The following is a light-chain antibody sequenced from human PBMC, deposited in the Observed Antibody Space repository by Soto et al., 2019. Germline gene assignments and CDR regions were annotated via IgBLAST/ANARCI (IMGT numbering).Light chain of an antibody. J-gene: IGKJ2*01. Sequence: EIVLTQSPATLSLSPGERATLSCRASQSVSSYLAWYQQQPGQAPRLLIYDASNRATRIPARFSGSGSGTDFTLTISSLEPEDFAVYYCQQRSNWHPYTFGQGTKLEIK. CDR3: QQRSNWHPYT. V-gene: IGKV3-11*01. CDR2: DAS. CDR1: QSVSSY.